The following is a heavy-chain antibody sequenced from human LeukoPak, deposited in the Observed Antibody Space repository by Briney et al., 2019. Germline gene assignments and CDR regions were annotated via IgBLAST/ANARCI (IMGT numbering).Heavy chain of an antibody. CDR2: ISAYNGNT. V-gene: IGHV1-18*01. Sequence: ASVKVSCKASGYTFTSYGISWVRQAPGQGLEWMGWISAYNGNTNYAQKLQGRVTMTTDTSTSTAYMELRSLRSDDTAVYYCVRDPDYFYYYGMDVWGQGTTVTVSS. CDR1: GYTFTSYG. J-gene: IGHJ6*02. CDR3: VRDPDYFYYYGMDV.